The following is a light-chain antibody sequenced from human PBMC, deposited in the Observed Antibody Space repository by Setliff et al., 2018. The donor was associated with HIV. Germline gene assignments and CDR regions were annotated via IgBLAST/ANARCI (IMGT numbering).Light chain of an antibody. CDR1: KLGDKY. CDR3: QAWDSNTYV. V-gene: IGLV3-1*01. Sequence: YELTQPPSGSVSPGQTASITCSGDKLGDKYVCWYQQKPGQSPVLVIWQDRKRPSGIPERFSGSNSGNTATLTISGTQAMDEADYYCQAWDSNTYVFGTGTKVTVL. CDR2: QDR. J-gene: IGLJ1*01.